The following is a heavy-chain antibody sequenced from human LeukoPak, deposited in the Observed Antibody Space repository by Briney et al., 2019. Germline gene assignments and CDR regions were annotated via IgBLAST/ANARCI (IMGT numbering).Heavy chain of an antibody. CDR3: ARSVGYCSGGSCPYYFDY. Sequence: ASVKVSCKASGYTFTSYYMHWVRQAPGQGLEWMGIINPSGGSTSYAQKFQGRVTITTDESTSTAYMELSSLRSEDTAVYYCARSVGYCSGGSCPYYFDYWGQGTLVTVSS. V-gene: IGHV1-46*01. CDR2: INPSGGST. D-gene: IGHD2-15*01. J-gene: IGHJ4*02. CDR1: GYTFTSYY.